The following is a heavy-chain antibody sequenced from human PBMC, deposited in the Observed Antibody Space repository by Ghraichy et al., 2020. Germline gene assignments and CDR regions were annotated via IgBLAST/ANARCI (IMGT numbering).Heavy chain of an antibody. J-gene: IGHJ4*02. CDR3: VRSYKDGLRHFDY. V-gene: IGHV3-74*01. CDR1: GFSFTDYW. D-gene: IGHD1-14*01. Sequence: GGSLRLSCAASGFSFTDYWMHWVRQTPGRGLEWVSHLNIDGTTVNYADSVKGRFTISRDNDKNTMYLQMISLTVEDTAVYYCVRSYKDGLRHFDYWGQGTLVTVSS. CDR2: LNIDGTTV.